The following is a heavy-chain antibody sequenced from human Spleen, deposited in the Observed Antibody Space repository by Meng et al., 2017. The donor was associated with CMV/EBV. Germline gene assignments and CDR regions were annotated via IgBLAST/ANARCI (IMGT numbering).Heavy chain of an antibody. CDR3: AKAAYDSSGYHLRG. D-gene: IGHD3-22*01. CDR2: IRYDGSNK. V-gene: IGHV3-30*02. Sequence: GESLKISCAASGFTFSSYGMHWVRQAPGKGLEWVAFIRYDGSNKYYADSVKGRFTISRDNSKNTLYLQMNSLRAEDTAVHYCAKAAYDSSGYHLRGWGQGMLVTVSS. CDR1: GFTFSSYG. J-gene: IGHJ4*02.